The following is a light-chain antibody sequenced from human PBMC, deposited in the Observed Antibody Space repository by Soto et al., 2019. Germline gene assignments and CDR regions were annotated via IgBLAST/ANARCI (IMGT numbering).Light chain of an antibody. V-gene: IGKV4-1*01. CDR2: WAS. Sequence: DIVMTQSPDSLAVSLGERATINCKSSQTILSSSNNKTYLVWYQQKPGQPPKLLISWASTRESGVPDRFSGNGSGTDFTLTISSLQAEDVAVYYCQQCYGRPITFGGGTKVEIK. J-gene: IGKJ4*01. CDR1: QTILSSSNNKTY. CDR3: QQCYGRPIT.